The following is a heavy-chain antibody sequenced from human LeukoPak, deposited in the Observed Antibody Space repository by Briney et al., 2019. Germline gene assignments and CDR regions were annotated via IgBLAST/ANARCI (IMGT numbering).Heavy chain of an antibody. CDR3: ARGVGADFDWLLYYYYGMDV. CDR1: GYTFTGYY. J-gene: IGHJ6*02. Sequence: ASVKVSCKASGYTFTGYYMHWVRQAPGQGLEWMGWINPNSGGTNYAQKFQGRVTMTGDTSISTAYMELSRLRSDDTAVYYCARGVGADFDWLLYYYYGMDVWGQGTTVTVSS. D-gene: IGHD3-9*01. V-gene: IGHV1-2*02. CDR2: INPNSGGT.